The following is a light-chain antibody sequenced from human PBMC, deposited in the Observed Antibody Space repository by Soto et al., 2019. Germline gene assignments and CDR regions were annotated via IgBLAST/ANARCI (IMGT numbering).Light chain of an antibody. CDR1: SGHSSYA. Sequence: QLVLTQSPSASGSLGASVKLTCTLSSGHSSYALAWHQKQPGKGPRYLMDLNNDGSHTKGDGIPDRFSGSSSGADRYLIISSLQSEDEADYYCQTWGTGFQFFGGGTKLTVL. J-gene: IGLJ2*01. CDR3: QTWGTGFQF. CDR2: LNNDGSH. V-gene: IGLV4-69*01.